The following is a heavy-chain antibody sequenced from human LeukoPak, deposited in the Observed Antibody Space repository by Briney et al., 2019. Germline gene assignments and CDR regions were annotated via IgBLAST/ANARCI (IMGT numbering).Heavy chain of an antibody. V-gene: IGHV3-53*01. CDR2: ISINTDT. CDR1: GIAVIGNY. Sequence: PGGSLRLSCTASGIAVIGNYMSWVRQPPGKGLEWVSFISINTDTFYADSVRGRFTISRDSSKNTLFLQMNSLRDEDSAVYYCGIAQSWDELFDSWGQGTLVTVSS. CDR3: GIAQSWDELFDS. J-gene: IGHJ4*02. D-gene: IGHD6-13*01.